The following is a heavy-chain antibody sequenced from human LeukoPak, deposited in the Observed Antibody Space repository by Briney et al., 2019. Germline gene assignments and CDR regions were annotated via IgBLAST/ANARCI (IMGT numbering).Heavy chain of an antibody. Sequence: GGSLRLSCAASGFAFNTYAMHWVRQAPGQGLEWVALIWHGGSHKFYSNSVRGQFTISRDNSKNTVSLQMNNLRPEDTAVYYCAREMFGSGSYPDFWGQGTLVTVSS. CDR1: GFAFNTYA. CDR2: IWHGGSHK. J-gene: IGHJ4*02. V-gene: IGHV3-33*01. D-gene: IGHD3-10*01. CDR3: AREMFGSGSYPDF.